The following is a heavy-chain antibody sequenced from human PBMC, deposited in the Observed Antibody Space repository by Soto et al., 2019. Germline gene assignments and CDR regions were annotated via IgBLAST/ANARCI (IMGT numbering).Heavy chain of an antibody. CDR3: ARVRKYSSGCDY. Sequence: GGSLRLSSTASGGNFISYGMHWVRQAPGKGLEWVAVIWYDGSNKYYADSVKGRFTISRDNSKNTLYLQMNSLRAEDTAVYYCARVRKYSSGCDYWGQGTLVTVSS. CDR2: IWYDGSNK. J-gene: IGHJ4*02. D-gene: IGHD6-19*01. V-gene: IGHV3-33*08. CDR1: GGNFISYG.